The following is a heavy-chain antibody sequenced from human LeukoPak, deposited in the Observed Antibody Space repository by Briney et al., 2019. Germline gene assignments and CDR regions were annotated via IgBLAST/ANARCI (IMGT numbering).Heavy chain of an antibody. V-gene: IGHV1-46*01. Sequence: GASVKVSCKASGYTFTSYYMHWVRQAPGQGLEWMGIINPSGGSTSYAQEFQGRVTMTRDTSTSTVYMELSSLRSEDTAVYYCARGERRFLEWLFGDYWGQGTLVTVSS. CDR2: INPSGGST. CDR3: ARGERRFLEWLFGDY. CDR1: GYTFTSYY. J-gene: IGHJ4*02. D-gene: IGHD3-3*01.